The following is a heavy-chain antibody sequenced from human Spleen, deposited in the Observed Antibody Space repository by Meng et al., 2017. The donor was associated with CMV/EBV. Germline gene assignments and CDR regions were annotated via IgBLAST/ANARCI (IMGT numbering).Heavy chain of an antibody. D-gene: IGHD2-8*02. CDR2: INGIGRST. V-gene: IGHV3-23*01. J-gene: IGHJ6*02. CDR3: ARGVLTKGMDV. Sequence: GGSLRLSCAASAFTFSNYAMTWVRQAPGKGLEWVSVINGIGRSTYYADSVKGRFTISRDNSKNTLYLQMNSLRAEDTAVYYCARGVLTKGMDVWGQGTTVTVSS. CDR1: AFTFSNYA.